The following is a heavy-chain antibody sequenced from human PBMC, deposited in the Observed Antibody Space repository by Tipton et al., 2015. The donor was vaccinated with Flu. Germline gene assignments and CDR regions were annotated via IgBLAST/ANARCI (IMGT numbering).Heavy chain of an antibody. CDR1: GGSMSSFY. V-gene: IGHV4-4*07. J-gene: IGHJ4*02. D-gene: IGHD6-19*01. Sequence: LRLSCTVSGGSMSSFYWSWIRQPAGKGLEWIGRIYTSGNTNYSPSLKSRVTMSVDTSKNQFSLKLSSMTAADTAVYYCARGQGNSGWRYFDYWGQGTLVTVSS. CDR2: IYTSGNT. CDR3: ARGQGNSGWRYFDY.